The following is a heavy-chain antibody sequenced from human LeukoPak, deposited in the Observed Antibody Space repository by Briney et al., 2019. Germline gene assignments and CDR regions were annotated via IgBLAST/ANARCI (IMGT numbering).Heavy chain of an antibody. V-gene: IGHV1-8*01. Sequence: ASVKVSCKASGYTFTSYDINWVRQATGQGLEWMGWMNPNSGNTGYPQKFQGRVTMTWDTSISTAYMELSRLRSDDTAVYYCARDAGGGTAMVDYWGQGTLVTVSS. CDR2: MNPNSGNT. CDR1: GYTFTSYD. D-gene: IGHD5-18*01. CDR3: ARDAGGGTAMVDY. J-gene: IGHJ4*02.